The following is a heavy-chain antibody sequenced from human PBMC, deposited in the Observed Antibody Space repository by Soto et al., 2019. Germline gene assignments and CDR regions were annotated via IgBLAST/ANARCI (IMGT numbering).Heavy chain of an antibody. V-gene: IGHV3-48*02. CDR1: GFTFSDYN. J-gene: IGHJ4*02. CDR3: ERDYYYDTSGSPSAVY. D-gene: IGHD3-22*01. Sequence: GSLRLSCAASGFTFSDYNMNWVRQAPGKGLEWVSYISKSGSAKYYADSVKGRFTISRDNARNSLYLQMNSLGDEDTALYYCERDYYYDTSGSPSAVYWGQGTLVTVSS. CDR2: ISKSGSAK.